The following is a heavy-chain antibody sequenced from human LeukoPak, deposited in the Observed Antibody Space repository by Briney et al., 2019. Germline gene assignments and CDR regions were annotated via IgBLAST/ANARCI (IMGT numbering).Heavy chain of an antibody. Sequence: ASVKVSCKASGYTFTSYDINWVRQATGQGLEWMGWMNPNSGNTGYAQKFQGRVTITRNTSISTAYMELSSLRSEDTAVYYCARATRGYSYGYGDWFDPWGQGTLVTVSS. V-gene: IGHV1-8*03. CDR3: ARATRGYSYGYGDWFDP. J-gene: IGHJ5*02. CDR1: GYTFTSYD. CDR2: MNPNSGNT. D-gene: IGHD5-18*01.